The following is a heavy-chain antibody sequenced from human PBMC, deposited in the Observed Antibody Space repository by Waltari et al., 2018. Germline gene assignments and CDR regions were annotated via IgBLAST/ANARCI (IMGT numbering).Heavy chain of an antibody. CDR3: ARGSNSLGDY. V-gene: IGHV3-7*01. J-gene: IGHJ4*02. CDR2: IKQDGNEK. D-gene: IGHD7-27*01. CDR1: GFTFSTYW. Sequence: EVQLVESGGGLVQPGGSLRLSCAASGFTFSTYWLTWVLQAPGKGLEWVANIKQDGNEKYYVDSVKGRFTISRDNARNSLYLHMNSLRAEDTAVYYCARGSNSLGDYWGQGALVTVSS.